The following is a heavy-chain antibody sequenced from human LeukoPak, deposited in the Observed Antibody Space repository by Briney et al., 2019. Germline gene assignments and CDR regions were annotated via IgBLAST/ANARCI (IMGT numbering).Heavy chain of an antibody. CDR3: ARDKENESWFDP. J-gene: IGHJ5*02. V-gene: IGHV1-8*01. CDR2: MNPNSGNT. D-gene: IGHD1-1*01. CDR1: GYTFTSYD. Sequence: GASVTVSCKASGYTFTSYDINWVRQAPGQGLEWMGWMNPNSGNTGYAQKFQGRVTMTRNTSISTAYMELSSLRSEDTAVYYCARDKENESWFDPWGQGTLVTVSS.